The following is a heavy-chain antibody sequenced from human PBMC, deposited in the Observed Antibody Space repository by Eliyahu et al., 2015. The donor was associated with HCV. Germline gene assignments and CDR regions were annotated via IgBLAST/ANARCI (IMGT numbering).Heavy chain of an antibody. J-gene: IGHJ3*02. CDR3: AVGSSRHAFDI. D-gene: IGHD1-26*01. V-gene: IGHV1-2*02. CDR2: INPKSGGT. CDR1: GXIFXVXY. Sequence: QVQLVQSGAEVKKPGASVKVSCXASGXIFXVXYIQWVRQAPGQGLEWMGWINPKSGGTKYTQKFQGRVTMTRDTSISTAYMELSRLRSDDTAVYYCAVGSSRHAFDIWGQGTMVTVSS.